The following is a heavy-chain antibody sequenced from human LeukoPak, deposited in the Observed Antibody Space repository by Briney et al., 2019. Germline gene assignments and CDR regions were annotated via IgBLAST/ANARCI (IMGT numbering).Heavy chain of an antibody. CDR3: ARGGGYDPLDV. V-gene: IGHV4-59*01. D-gene: IGHD5-12*01. Sequence: SETLSLTCTVSGGSISSYYWSWIRQPPGKGLEWIGYIYCSGSTNYNPSLKSRVTISVDTSKNQFSLKLSSVTAADTAVYYCARGGGYDPLDVWGQGTTVTVSS. J-gene: IGHJ6*02. CDR2: IYCSGST. CDR1: GGSISSYY.